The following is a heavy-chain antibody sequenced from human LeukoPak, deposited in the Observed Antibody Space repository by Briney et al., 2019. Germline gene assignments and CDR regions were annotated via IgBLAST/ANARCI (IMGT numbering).Heavy chain of an antibody. V-gene: IGHV3-30-3*01. J-gene: IGHJ4*02. Sequence: GGSLRLSCAASGFTFSSSAMHWVRQAPDKGLEWVAVISYDGSNKYYADSVKGRFTISRDNSKNTLYLQMNSLRAEDTAVYYCARDSPDDYYDSSGYYRLDYWGQGTLVTVSS. CDR1: GFTFSSSA. CDR2: ISYDGSNK. CDR3: ARDSPDDYYDSSGYYRLDY. D-gene: IGHD3-22*01.